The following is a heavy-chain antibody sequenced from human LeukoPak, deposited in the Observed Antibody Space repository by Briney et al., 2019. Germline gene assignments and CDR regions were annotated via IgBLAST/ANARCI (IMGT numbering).Heavy chain of an antibody. Sequence: ASVKVSCKASGYTFTGYYMHWVRQAPGEGLEWMGWINPNSGGTNAQKFQGRVTMTRDTSINTAYMEVRRLTSDDTAVYYCARERGTLAVAGDAVDIWGQGTKVTVSS. CDR2: INPNSGGT. CDR1: GYTFTGYY. V-gene: IGHV1-2*02. CDR3: ARERGTLAVAGDAVDI. D-gene: IGHD6-19*01. J-gene: IGHJ3*02.